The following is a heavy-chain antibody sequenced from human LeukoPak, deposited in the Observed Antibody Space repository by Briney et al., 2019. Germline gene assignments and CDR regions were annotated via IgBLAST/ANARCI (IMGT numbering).Heavy chain of an antibody. J-gene: IGHJ4*02. V-gene: IGHV1-18*04. CDR2: ISAYNGNR. CDR3: ARGGPGWDSSSWYSY. CDR1: GYTFTGYY. D-gene: IGHD6-13*01. Sequence: ASVKVSCKASGYTFTGYYMHWVRQAPGQGLEWMGWISAYNGNRNYAQNLQGRVTMTTDTSTSTAYMELRSLRSDDTAVYYCARGGPGWDSSSWYSYWGQGTLVTVSS.